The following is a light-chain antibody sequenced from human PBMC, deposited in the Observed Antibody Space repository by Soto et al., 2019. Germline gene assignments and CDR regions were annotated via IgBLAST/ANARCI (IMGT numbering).Light chain of an antibody. CDR2: EVS. CDR1: SSDVGGFNY. CDR3: SSYTSSTTLV. Sequence: QSALTQPASVSGSPGQSDTISCSGTSSDVGGFNYVSWYQLHPGKAPKLIPYEVSNRPSGVSNRFSGSKSGKTASLTISGLRAEDEADYYCSSYTSSTTLVFGGGTKLTVL. J-gene: IGLJ3*02. V-gene: IGLV2-14*01.